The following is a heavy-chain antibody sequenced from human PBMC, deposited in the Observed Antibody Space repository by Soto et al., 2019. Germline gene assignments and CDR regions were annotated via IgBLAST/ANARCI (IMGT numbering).Heavy chain of an antibody. Sequence: GASVKVSCKASGYSFSSFGISWVRQAPGQGLEWVGWVSVPSGDTSSAQNFQGGVTVTTDTSTSTAYMEVGSLRSDDTAVYYCARTCRSGGSCYLEYWGEGTLVPVSS. D-gene: IGHD2-15*01. V-gene: IGHV1-18*01. J-gene: IGHJ4*02. CDR1: GYSFSSFG. CDR3: ARTCRSGGSCYLEY. CDR2: VSVPSGDT.